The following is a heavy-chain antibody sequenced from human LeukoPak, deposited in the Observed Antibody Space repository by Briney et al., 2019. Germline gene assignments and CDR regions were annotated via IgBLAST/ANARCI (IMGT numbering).Heavy chain of an antibody. CDR2: IIPIFGTA. CDR1: GGTFSSYA. D-gene: IGHD3-10*01. CDR3: ARDRAYYYDSGSDSY. V-gene: IGHV1-69*13. J-gene: IGHJ4*02. Sequence: SVKVSCKASGGTFSSYAISWVRQAPGQGLEWMGGIIPIFGTANYAQEFQGRVTITADESTSTAYMELSSLRSEDTAVYYCARDRAYYYDSGSDSYWGQGTLVTVSS.